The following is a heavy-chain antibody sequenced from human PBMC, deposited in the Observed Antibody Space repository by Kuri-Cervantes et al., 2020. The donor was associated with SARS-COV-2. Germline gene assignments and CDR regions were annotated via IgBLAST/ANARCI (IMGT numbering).Heavy chain of an antibody. CDR2: ISGDGGHS. J-gene: IGHJ4*02. Sequence: GESLKISCAASGFTFDDYAMHWVRQAPGKGLEWVSLISGDGGHSFYADSVKGRFTISRDNSKNTLYLQMNSLRAEDTAVYYCARGDFWSGYYSSFDYWGQGTLVTVSS. D-gene: IGHD3-3*01. V-gene: IGHV3-43*02. CDR1: GFTFDDYA. CDR3: ARGDFWSGYYSSFDY.